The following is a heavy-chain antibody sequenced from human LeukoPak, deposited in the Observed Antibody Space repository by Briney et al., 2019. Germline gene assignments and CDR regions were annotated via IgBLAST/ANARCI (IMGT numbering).Heavy chain of an antibody. J-gene: IGHJ3*02. CDR1: GYTFTSYG. V-gene: IGHV1-18*01. CDR2: ISAYNGNT. Sequence: VASVKVSCKASGYTFTSYGISWVRQAPGQGLEWMGWISAYNGNTNYAQKLQGRVTMTTDTSTSTAYMELRSLRSDDTAVYYCARPLYDFWSGYPSGDAFDIWGQGTMVTVSS. D-gene: IGHD3-3*01. CDR3: ARPLYDFWSGYPSGDAFDI.